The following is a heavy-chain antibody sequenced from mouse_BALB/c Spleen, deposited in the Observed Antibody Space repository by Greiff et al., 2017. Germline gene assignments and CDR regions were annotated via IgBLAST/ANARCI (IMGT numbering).Heavy chain of an antibody. CDR1: GYTFTSYV. Sequence: EVQLVESGPELVKPGASVKMSCKASGYTFTSYVMHWVKQKPGQGLEWIGYINPYNDGTKYNEKFKGKATLTSDKSSSTAYMELSSLTSEDSAVYYCARSYYYGSSYFDYWGQGTSVTVSS. D-gene: IGHD1-1*01. J-gene: IGHJ4*01. V-gene: IGHV1-14*01. CDR2: INPYNDGT. CDR3: ARSYYYGSSYFDY.